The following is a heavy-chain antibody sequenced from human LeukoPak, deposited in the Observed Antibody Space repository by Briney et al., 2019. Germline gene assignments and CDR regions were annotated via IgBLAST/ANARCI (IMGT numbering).Heavy chain of an antibody. J-gene: IGHJ4*02. Sequence: PGRSLRLSCEASGFTFDDYGMHWVRQAPGKGLEWVSTISWNSASVGYVDSVKGRFTISRDNAKKTLYLQMNSLRPEDTALYYCAKDYGYSSSWYDYWSQGTLVTVSS. CDR2: ISWNSASV. D-gene: IGHD6-13*01. CDR3: AKDYGYSSSWYDY. V-gene: IGHV3-9*01. CDR1: GFTFDDYG.